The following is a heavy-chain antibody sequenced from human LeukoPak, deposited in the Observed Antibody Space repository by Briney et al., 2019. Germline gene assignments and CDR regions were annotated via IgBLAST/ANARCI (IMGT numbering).Heavy chain of an antibody. D-gene: IGHD5-18*01. CDR2: IYYSGST. Sequence: SESLSLTYTVSGGSISSYYWSWIRQPPGKGLEWIGYIYYSGSTNYNPSLKSRVTISVDTSKNQFSLKLSSVTAADTAMYYCARHASRGYSYGFGYWGQGTLVTVSS. V-gene: IGHV4-59*08. CDR1: GGSISSYY. CDR3: ARHASRGYSYGFGY. J-gene: IGHJ4*02.